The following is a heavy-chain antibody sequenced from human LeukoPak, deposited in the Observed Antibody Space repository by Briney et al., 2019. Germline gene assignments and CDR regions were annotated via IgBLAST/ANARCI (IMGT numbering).Heavy chain of an antibody. D-gene: IGHD6-13*01. CDR3: AKGAGIAAAGTTDY. CDR2: IYSGGST. Sequence: PGGSLRLSCAASGFTVSSNYMSWVRQAPGKGLEWVSVIYSGGSTYYADSVKGRFTISRDNSKNTLYLQMNSLRAEDTAVYYCAKGAGIAAAGTTDYWGQGTLVTVSS. J-gene: IGHJ4*02. V-gene: IGHV3-66*02. CDR1: GFTVSSNY.